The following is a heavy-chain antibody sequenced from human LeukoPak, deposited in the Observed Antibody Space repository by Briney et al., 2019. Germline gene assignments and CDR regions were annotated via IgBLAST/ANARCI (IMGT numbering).Heavy chain of an antibody. Sequence: GGSLRPSCAASGFTFSGSAMHWVRQASGKGLEWVGRIRSKANSYATAYAASVKGRFTISRDDSKNTANLQMNSLKTEDTAVYYCTRHYGDYDPNELDVWGKGTTVTVSS. J-gene: IGHJ6*04. CDR3: TRHYGDYDPNELDV. CDR1: GFTFSGSA. D-gene: IGHD4-17*01. CDR2: IRSKANSYAT. V-gene: IGHV3-73*01.